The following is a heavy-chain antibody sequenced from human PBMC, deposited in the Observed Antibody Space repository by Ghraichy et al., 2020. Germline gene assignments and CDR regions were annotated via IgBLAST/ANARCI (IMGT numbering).Heavy chain of an antibody. V-gene: IGHV4-38-2*01. CDR1: SYSITSGYY. D-gene: IGHD6-19*01. CDR3: ARGSGVAGWFDP. Sequence: SETLSLTCAVSSYSITSGYYWGWIRQPPGKGLEWIGSFYLSESTYYNPSLRSRVTISVDTSKNQFSLKLSSVTAADTAMYFCARGSGVAGWFDPWGQGTLVTVSS. J-gene: IGHJ5*02. CDR2: FYLSEST.